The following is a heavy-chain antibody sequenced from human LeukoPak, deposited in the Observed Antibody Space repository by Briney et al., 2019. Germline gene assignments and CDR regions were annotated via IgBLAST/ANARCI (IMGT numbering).Heavy chain of an antibody. CDR3: ARGRYFDWLLQNYYFDY. V-gene: IGHV1-69*06. Sequence: ASVKLSCKASGGTFSSYAISWVRQAPGQGLEWMGGMIPIFGTANYAQKFQGRVTNTADKSTSTAYMELSSLRSEDTAVYYCARGRYFDWLLQNYYFDYWGQGTLVTVSS. D-gene: IGHD3-9*01. J-gene: IGHJ4*02. CDR1: GGTFSSYA. CDR2: MIPIFGTA.